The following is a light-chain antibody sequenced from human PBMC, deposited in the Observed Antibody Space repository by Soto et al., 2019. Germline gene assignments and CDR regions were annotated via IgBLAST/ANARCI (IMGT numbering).Light chain of an antibody. J-gene: IGKJ1*01. CDR2: GAS. Sequence: EIVMTQSPATLSVSPGERATLSCRASQSVSSSLAWYQQRPGQAPRLLIYGASARATGIPARFSGSGSGTEFTLTISSLQSEDFAVYHCQQYNNWPRTFGQGTKWIS. CDR1: QSVSSS. CDR3: QQYNNWPRT. V-gene: IGKV3-15*01.